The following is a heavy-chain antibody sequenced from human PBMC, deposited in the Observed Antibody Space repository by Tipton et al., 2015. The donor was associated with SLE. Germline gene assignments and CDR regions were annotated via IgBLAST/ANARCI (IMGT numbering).Heavy chain of an antibody. CDR1: GFNFGGYW. CDR2: INSDGSST. J-gene: IGHJ4*02. CDR3: ARDPGYGADYYFDN. Sequence: SLRLSCAASGFNFGGYWMHWVRQAPGKGLLWVSRINSDGSSTSYADSVKGRFTISRDNAKNTLYLQMNSLRADDTALYYCARDPGYGADYYFDNWGQGTLVTVSS. V-gene: IGHV3-74*01. D-gene: IGHD4-17*01.